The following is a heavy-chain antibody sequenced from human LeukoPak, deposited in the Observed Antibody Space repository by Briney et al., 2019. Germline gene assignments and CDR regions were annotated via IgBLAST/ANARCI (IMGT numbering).Heavy chain of an antibody. CDR1: VFAFDDYA. Sequence: GGSLRLSCAASVFAFDDYAMHWVRQAPGKGLEWVCVVSGDATSTYYADSVKGRFTISRDNGKSSLYLQMDSLRPEDTALYYCAKGEIALAGNYFQYWGQGSLVTVSS. CDR2: VSGDATST. D-gene: IGHD6-19*01. CDR3: AKGEIALAGNYFQY. V-gene: IGHV3-43*02. J-gene: IGHJ1*01.